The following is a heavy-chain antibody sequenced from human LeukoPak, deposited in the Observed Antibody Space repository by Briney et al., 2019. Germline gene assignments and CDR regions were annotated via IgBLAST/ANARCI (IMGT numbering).Heavy chain of an antibody. V-gene: IGHV5-51*01. J-gene: IGHJ4*02. CDR2: IYPGDSDT. CDR1: GYSFTSYW. D-gene: IGHD1-14*01. CDR3: ARSRNPCYFDY. Sequence: GESLKISCKGSGYSFTSYWIGWVRQMPGKGLEWMGIIYPGDSDTSDSPSFLGPVTSSAAKSISTAYLQWSSLEASATAMYYCARSRNPCYFDYWGQGTLVTVSS.